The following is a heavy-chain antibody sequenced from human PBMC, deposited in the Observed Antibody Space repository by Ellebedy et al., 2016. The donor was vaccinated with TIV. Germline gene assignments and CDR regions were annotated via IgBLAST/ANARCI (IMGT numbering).Heavy chain of an antibody. D-gene: IGHD3-10*01. Sequence: MPSETLSLTCAVYGRSFSGYYCSWIRQPPGGGLEWIGGVSHGGGTKYNPSLESRVTISVDTSRNQFSLKLTSVTAADTAVYYCAFLGTWGQGPLVTVSS. CDR2: VSHGGGT. V-gene: IGHV4-34*01. CDR3: AFLGT. CDR1: GRSFSGYY. J-gene: IGHJ5*02.